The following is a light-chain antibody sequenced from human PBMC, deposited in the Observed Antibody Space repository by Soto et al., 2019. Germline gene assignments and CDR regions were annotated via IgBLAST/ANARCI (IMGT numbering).Light chain of an antibody. J-gene: IGKJ1*01. CDR2: KAS. CDR3: QQYNSYSPWT. CDR1: QSISSW. Sequence: DIQMAQSPSTRSASVGDRVPITCRASQSISSWLAWYQQKPGKAPKLLIYKASSLESGVPSRFSGSGSGTEFTLTIISLQPDDFATYYCQQYNSYSPWTFGQGTKVDIK. V-gene: IGKV1-5*03.